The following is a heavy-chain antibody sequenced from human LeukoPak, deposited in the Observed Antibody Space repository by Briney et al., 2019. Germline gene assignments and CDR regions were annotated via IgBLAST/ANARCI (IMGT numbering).Heavy chain of an antibody. CDR3: ARPPLYYYDSSGYYYSFDY. Sequence: GESLKISCKGSGYSFTSYWISWVRQMPGKGLEWMGRIDPSDSYTNYSPSFQGQVTISADKSISTAYLQWSSLKASDTAMYYCARPPLYYYDSSGYYYSFDYWGQGTLVTVSS. CDR1: GYSFTSYW. V-gene: IGHV5-10-1*04. D-gene: IGHD3-22*01. CDR2: IDPSDSYT. J-gene: IGHJ4*02.